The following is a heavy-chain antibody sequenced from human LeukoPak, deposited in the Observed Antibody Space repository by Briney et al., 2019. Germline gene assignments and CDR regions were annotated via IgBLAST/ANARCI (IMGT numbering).Heavy chain of an antibody. J-gene: IGHJ6*02. V-gene: IGHV1-46*01. CDR2: INPSGGST. CDR3: ARDRAIYYDFWSGPYGMDV. D-gene: IGHD3-3*01. Sequence: ASVKVSCKASGYTFTSYYMHWVRQAPGQGLEWMGIINPSGGSTSYAQKFRGRVTMTRDTSTGTVYMELSSLRSEDTAVYYCARDRAIYYDFWSGPYGMDVWGQGTTVTVSS. CDR1: GYTFTSYY.